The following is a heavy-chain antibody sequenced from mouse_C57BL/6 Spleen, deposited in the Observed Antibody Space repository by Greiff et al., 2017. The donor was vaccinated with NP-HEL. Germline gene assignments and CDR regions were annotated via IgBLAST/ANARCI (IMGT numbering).Heavy chain of an antibody. J-gene: IGHJ1*03. CDR3: ARRGSNGSSSYWYFDV. CDR1: GYTFTSYW. Sequence: QVQLQQPGAELVKPGASVKLSCKASGYTFTSYWMQWVKQRPGQGLEWIGEIDPSDSYTNYNQKFKGKATLTVDTSSSTAYMQLSSLTSEDSAVYYCARRGSNGSSSYWYFDVWGTGTTVTVSS. V-gene: IGHV1-50*01. D-gene: IGHD1-1*01. CDR2: IDPSDSYT.